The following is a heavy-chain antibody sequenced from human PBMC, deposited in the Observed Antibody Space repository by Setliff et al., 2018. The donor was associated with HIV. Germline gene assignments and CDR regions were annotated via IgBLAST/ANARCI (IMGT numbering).Heavy chain of an antibody. J-gene: IGHJ4*02. D-gene: IGHD3-22*01. CDR3: ARVPGRDYYDTSGDFDY. V-gene: IGHV4-39*07. CDR2: ISYGGIT. CDR1: GASISSSHDF. Sequence: PSETLSLTCTVSGASISSSHDFWNWIRQPPGKGLEWIGAISYGGITYYNPSLTSRVTISVDTSKNQFSLKVTSVTAADTAVYYCARVPGRDYYDTSGDFDYWGLGTLVTVSS.